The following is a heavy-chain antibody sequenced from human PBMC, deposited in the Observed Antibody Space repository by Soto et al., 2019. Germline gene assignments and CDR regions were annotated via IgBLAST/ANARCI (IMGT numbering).Heavy chain of an antibody. V-gene: IGHV4-39*01. CDR1: GDSIGSSTNY. J-gene: IGHJ4*02. CDR2: IYHSGNT. CDR3: ARHEWLQLWLVTEY. Sequence: SETLSLTCSVSGDSIGSSTNYWGCIRQPPGEVLAWIGTIYHSGNTYYTPTLKSRVAISVDMSENQFSLGLNSVTAADTAVYYCARHEWLQLWLVTEYWGQGALVTVSS. D-gene: IGHD5-18*01.